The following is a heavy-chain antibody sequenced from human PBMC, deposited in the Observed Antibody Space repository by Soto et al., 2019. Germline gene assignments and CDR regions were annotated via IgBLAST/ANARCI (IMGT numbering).Heavy chain of an antibody. D-gene: IGHD2-15*01. V-gene: IGHV4-31*03. CDR2: IYYSGST. CDR1: GGSISSGAYY. CDR3: ARESCSGGGCFDY. Sequence: PSETLSLTCTVSGGSISSGAYYWSWIRQHPGKGLEWIGNIYYSGSTYYNASLKSRVTISLDTSKNQFSLKLSSVTAADTAVYYCARESCSGGGCFDYWGQGTLVTVSS. J-gene: IGHJ4*02.